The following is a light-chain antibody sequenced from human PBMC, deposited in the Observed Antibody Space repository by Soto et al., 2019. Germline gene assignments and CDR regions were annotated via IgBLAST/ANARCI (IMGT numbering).Light chain of an antibody. J-gene: IGKJ4*01. CDR3: QQHNSYSIT. V-gene: IGKV1-5*01. CDR1: QSISSW. Sequence: DIQMTQSPSTLSASVGDRVTITCRASQSISSWLVWYQQKPGKAPKLLIYDASSMESGVPSRFSGSGSGTEFTLTISSLQPDDFATYYCQQHNSYSITFGGGTKVEIK. CDR2: DAS.